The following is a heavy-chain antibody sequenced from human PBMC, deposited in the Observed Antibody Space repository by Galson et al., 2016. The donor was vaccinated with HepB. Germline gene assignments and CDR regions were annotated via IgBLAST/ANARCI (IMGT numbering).Heavy chain of an antibody. CDR1: GFNFDDYA. V-gene: IGHV3-20*04. Sequence: SLRLSCAASGFNFDDYAMTWVRQVPGKGLEWVASITWNGGTRGYLDSVRGRFTISRDNANNVLYLQMNSLRAEDTAFYYCARDDRRMNWNPPSSDYWGQGALVTVSP. D-gene: IGHD1-1*01. J-gene: IGHJ4*02. CDR2: ITWNGGTR. CDR3: ARDDRRMNWNPPSSDY.